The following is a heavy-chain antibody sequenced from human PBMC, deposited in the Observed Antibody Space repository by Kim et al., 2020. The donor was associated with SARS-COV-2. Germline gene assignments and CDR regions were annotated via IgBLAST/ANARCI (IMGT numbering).Heavy chain of an antibody. CDR1: GYSISSGYY. D-gene: IGHD3-3*01. V-gene: IGHV4-38-2*02. CDR3: ARLNYDFWSGYRTFDY. Sequence: SETLSLTCTVSGYSISSGYYWGWIRQPPGKGLEWIGSIYHSGSTYYNPSLKSRVTISVDTSKNQFSLKLSSVTAADTAVYYCARLNYDFWSGYRTFDYWG. CDR2: IYHSGST. J-gene: IGHJ4*01.